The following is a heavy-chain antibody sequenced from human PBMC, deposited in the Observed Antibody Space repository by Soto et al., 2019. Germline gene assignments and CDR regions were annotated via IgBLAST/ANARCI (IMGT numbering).Heavy chain of an antibody. CDR1: GDSVSTNTAT. CDR3: VRLIGNSWLDS. Sequence: SQTLSRTCDISGDSVSTNTATWDWIRQSPSRGLEWLGRTYYRSRWYFDYAVSVKSRITISPDISNNQVSLQLTSVTPDDTAIYYCVRLIGNSWLDSWGQGTLVTVSS. V-gene: IGHV6-1*01. J-gene: IGHJ5*01. D-gene: IGHD3-22*01. CDR2: TYYRSRWYF.